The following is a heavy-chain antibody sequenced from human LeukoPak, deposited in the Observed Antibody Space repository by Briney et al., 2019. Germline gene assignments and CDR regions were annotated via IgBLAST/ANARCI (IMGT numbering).Heavy chain of an antibody. J-gene: IGHJ4*02. D-gene: IGHD3-10*01. CDR3: ARGGPMVRGVSNY. Sequence: PGGSLRLSCAASGFTFSSYSMNWVRQAPGKGLEWVSSISSSSSYIYYADSVKGRFTISRDNTKNSLYLQMNSLRAEDTAVYYCARGGPMVRGVSNYWGQGTLVTVSS. CDR2: ISSSSSYI. CDR1: GFTFSSYS. V-gene: IGHV3-21*01.